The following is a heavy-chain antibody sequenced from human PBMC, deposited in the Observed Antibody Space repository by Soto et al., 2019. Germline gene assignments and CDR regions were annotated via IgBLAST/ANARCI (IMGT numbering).Heavy chain of an antibody. J-gene: IGHJ4*01. CDR1: GFTVSSNY. D-gene: IGHD3-10*01. CDR2: IYSGGST. Sequence: PGGSLRLSCAASGFTVSSNYMSWVRQAPGKGLEWVSVIYSGGSTYYADSVKGRFTISRDNSKNTLYLQMNSLRAEDTAVYYCARTVSSMEWEYYFDYWGHGTLVTVSS. V-gene: IGHV3-53*01. CDR3: ARTVSSMEWEYYFDY.